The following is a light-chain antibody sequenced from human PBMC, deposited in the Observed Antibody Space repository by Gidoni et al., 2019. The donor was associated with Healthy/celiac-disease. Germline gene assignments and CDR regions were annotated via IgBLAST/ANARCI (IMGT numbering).Light chain of an antibody. CDR3: QQRSNCPVKCT. CDR1: QSVSSY. V-gene: IGKV3-11*01. CDR2: DAS. J-gene: IGKJ1*01. Sequence: EIVLTRSPATLSLSPGERATLSCRASQSVSSYLAWYQQKPGQAPRLLIYDASNRATGIPARFSGCGSVTDFTLTISSLEPEDFAVYYCQQRSNCPVKCTFGQGTKVEIK.